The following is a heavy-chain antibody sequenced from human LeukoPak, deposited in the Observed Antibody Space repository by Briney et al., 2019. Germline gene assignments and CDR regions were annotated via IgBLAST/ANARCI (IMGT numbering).Heavy chain of an antibody. CDR1: VGSFSGYY. Sequence: SETLSLTCAVYVGSFSGYYWSWIRQPPGKGLEWIGEINHSGSTNYNPSLKSRATISVDTSKNQFSLKVSSVTAADTAVYYCARRPRNSGSYDGPSGLDYWGQGNLVTVSS. CDR2: INHSGST. J-gene: IGHJ4*02. D-gene: IGHD1-26*01. V-gene: IGHV4-34*01. CDR3: ARRPRNSGSYDGPSGLDY.